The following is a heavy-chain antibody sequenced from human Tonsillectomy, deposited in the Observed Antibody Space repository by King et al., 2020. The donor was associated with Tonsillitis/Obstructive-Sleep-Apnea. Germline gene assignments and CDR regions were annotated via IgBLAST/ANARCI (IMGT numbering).Heavy chain of an antibody. CDR1: GFSLSSYS. J-gene: IGHJ4*02. Sequence: VQLVESGGGLVKPGGSLRLSCAASGFSLSSYSMNWVRQAPGKGLEWVSSISSSSTHIYYAYSVKGRFTISRDNAKNSLYLQMNSLRAEDTAIYYCASGYCSGGNCYPYWGQGTLVTVSS. CDR2: ISSSSTHI. D-gene: IGHD2-15*01. CDR3: ASGYCSGGNCYPY. V-gene: IGHV3-21*01.